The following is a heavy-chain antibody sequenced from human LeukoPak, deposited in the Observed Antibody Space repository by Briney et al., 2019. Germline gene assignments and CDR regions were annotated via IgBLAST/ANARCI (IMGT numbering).Heavy chain of an antibody. CDR2: ISSSSSYI. CDR3: AKALTVGDFDY. V-gene: IGHV3-21*01. D-gene: IGHD1-20*01. CDR1: GFTFSSYS. Sequence: GGSLRLSCAASGFTFSSYSMNWVRQAPGKGLEWVSSISSSSSYIYYADSVKGRFTISRDNAKNSLYLQMNSLRAEGTAMYYCAKALTVGDFDYWGQGTLVTVSS. J-gene: IGHJ4*02.